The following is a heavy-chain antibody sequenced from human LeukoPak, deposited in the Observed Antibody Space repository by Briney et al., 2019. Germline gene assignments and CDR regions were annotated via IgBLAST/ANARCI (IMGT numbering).Heavy chain of an antibody. CDR3: ARGRPSSPTQVNYFDN. CDR2: TYYRAMWYT. V-gene: IGHV6-1*01. CDR1: GLNVSCNSTA. Sequence: QTLSRTSPVSGLNVSCNSTAWNWITQSPSRGFNWLETTYYRAMWYTEYALSVKSRITINPDTSKNQFSLQLNSVTPEDTAVYYCARGRPSSPTQVNYFDNWGEGTLVTVSS. D-gene: IGHD6-13*01. J-gene: IGHJ4*02.